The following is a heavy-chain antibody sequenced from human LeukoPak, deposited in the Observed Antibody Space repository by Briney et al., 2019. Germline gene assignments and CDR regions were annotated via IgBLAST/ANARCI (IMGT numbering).Heavy chain of an antibody. J-gene: IGHJ4*02. CDR1: GVTISSYY. Sequence: SETLSLTCTVSGVTISSYYWSWLRQPAGQGLEGIGRIYTSGSTNYNPSLKSRVTMSVDTSKNQFSLKLSSVTAADTAVYYCARVYSSGWSYYFDYWGQGTLVTVSS. CDR3: ARVYSSGWSYYFDY. V-gene: IGHV4-4*07. D-gene: IGHD6-19*01. CDR2: IYTSGST.